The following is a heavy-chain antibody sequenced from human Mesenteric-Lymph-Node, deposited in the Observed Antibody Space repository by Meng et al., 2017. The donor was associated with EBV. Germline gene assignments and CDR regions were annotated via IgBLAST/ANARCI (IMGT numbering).Heavy chain of an antibody. CDR3: RYYYDSSGYSLDY. CDR2: INHSGST. CDR1: GGSFSGYY. Sequence: QVQLQQWGAGLLKPSETLSLTCAVDGGSFSGYYWSWIRQPPGKGLEWIGEINHSGSTNYNPSLKSRVTISVDTSKNQFSLKLSSVTAADTAVYYCRYYYDSSGYSLDYWGQGTLVTVSS. D-gene: IGHD3-22*01. V-gene: IGHV4-34*01. J-gene: IGHJ4*02.